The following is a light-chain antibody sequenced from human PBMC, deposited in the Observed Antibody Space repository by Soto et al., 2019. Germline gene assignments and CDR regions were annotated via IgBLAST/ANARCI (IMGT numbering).Light chain of an antibody. CDR1: SSDVAAYNY. CDR2: DVS. Sequence: QSALTQPRSVSGSPGQSVTISCTGTSSDVAAYNYVSWYQQHPGKAPKLLICDVSRRPSGVPDRFSGSKSGNTASLTISGLQAEDEADYYCASWDDSLNDLVFGGGTKLTVL. CDR3: ASWDDSLNDLV. V-gene: IGLV2-11*01. J-gene: IGLJ2*01.